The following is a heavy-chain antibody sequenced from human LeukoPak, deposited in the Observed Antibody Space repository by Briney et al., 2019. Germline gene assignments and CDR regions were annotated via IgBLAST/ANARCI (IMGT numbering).Heavy chain of an antibody. CDR2: IYYSGST. Sequence: SETLSLTCTVSGGSISSSSYYWGWIRQPPGKGLEWIGYIYYSGSTNYNPSLKSRVTISVDTSKNQFSLKLSSVTAADTAVYYCARAYRGYGSVNWGQGTLVTVSS. D-gene: IGHD3-10*01. J-gene: IGHJ4*02. V-gene: IGHV4-61*05. CDR3: ARAYRGYGSVN. CDR1: GGSISSSSYY.